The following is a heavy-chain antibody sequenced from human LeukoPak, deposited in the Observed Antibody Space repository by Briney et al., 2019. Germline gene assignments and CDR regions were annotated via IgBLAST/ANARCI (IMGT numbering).Heavy chain of an antibody. CDR3: ARGEGYCSSTSCPLDY. Sequence: ASVKVSCKASGYTFTSYDINWVRQATGQGLEWMGWMNPNSGNTGYAQKFQGRVTMTRNTSISTAYMELSSLRSKDTAVYYCARGEGYCSSTSCPLDYWGQGTLVTVSS. D-gene: IGHD2-2*01. J-gene: IGHJ4*02. CDR1: GYTFTSYD. V-gene: IGHV1-8*01. CDR2: MNPNSGNT.